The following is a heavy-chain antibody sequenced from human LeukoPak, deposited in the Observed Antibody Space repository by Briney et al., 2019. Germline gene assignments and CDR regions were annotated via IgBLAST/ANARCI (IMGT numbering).Heavy chain of an antibody. CDR2: ISNNGGYT. CDR1: GFTFSSSA. J-gene: IGHJ4*02. D-gene: IGHD2-15*01. V-gene: IGHV3-23*01. CDR3: AKQLGYCSDGSCYFPY. Sequence: GGSLRLSCAASGFTFSSSAMSWVRQAPGKGLEWVSGISNNGGYTYYADSVQGRFTISRDNSKSTLCLQMNSLRAEDTAVYYCAKQLGYCSDGSCYFPYWGQGTLVTVSS.